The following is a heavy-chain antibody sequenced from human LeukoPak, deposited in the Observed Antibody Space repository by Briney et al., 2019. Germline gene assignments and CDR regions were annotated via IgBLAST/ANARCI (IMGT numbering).Heavy chain of an antibody. V-gene: IGHV3-21*01. Sequence: GGSLRLSCAASGFTFSTYNMNWVRQAPGKGLEWVSSISSSSSYIYYADSVKGRFTISRDNAKNSLYLQMNSLRAEDTAVYYCARIVGATFDPWGQGTLVTVSS. J-gene: IGHJ5*02. CDR1: GFTFSTYN. CDR3: ARIVGATFDP. CDR2: ISSSSSYI. D-gene: IGHD1-26*01.